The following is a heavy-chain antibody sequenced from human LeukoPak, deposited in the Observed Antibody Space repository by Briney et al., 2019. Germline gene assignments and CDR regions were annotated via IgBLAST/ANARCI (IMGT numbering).Heavy chain of an antibody. V-gene: IGHV3-53*01. D-gene: IGHD3-10*01. J-gene: IGHJ3*02. CDR2: IYSGGST. CDR1: GFTVSSNY. CDR3: ARDHITMVRGVIYDAFDI. Sequence: GGSLRLSCAASGFTVSSNYMSWVRQAPGKGLEWVSVIYSGGSTYYADSVKGRFTISRDNSKNTLYLQMNSLRAEDTAVYYCARDHITMVRGVIYDAFDIWGQGTMVTVSP.